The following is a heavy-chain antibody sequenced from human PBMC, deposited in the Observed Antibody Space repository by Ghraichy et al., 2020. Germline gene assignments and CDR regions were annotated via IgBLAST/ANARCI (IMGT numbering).Heavy chain of an antibody. J-gene: IGHJ6*02. CDR1: GGSISSYY. V-gene: IGHV4-59*01. CDR3: ARDGRSSGWRHYYYYGMDV. Sequence: SETLSLTCTVSGGSISSYYWSWIRQPPGKGLEWIGYIYYSGSTNYNPSLKSRVTISVDTSKNQFSLKLSSVTAADTAVYYCARDGRSSGWRHYYYYGMDVWGQGTTVTVSS. CDR2: IYYSGST. D-gene: IGHD6-19*01.